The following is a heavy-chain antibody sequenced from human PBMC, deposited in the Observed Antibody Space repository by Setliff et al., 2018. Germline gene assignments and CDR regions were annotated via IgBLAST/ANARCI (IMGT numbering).Heavy chain of an antibody. CDR1: GGSISSGGYY. D-gene: IGHD3-3*01. V-gene: IGHV4-30-4*01. J-gene: IGHJ6*03. CDR3: ARMSGFLYMDV. Sequence: PSETLSLTCTVSGGSISSGGYYWNWIRQHPGKGLEWIGYIYPGGSTSYNPSLKNGVAISVDTSKNHFSLKLPSVTAADTAVYYCARMSGFLYMDVWGKGTTVTVSS. CDR2: IYPGGST.